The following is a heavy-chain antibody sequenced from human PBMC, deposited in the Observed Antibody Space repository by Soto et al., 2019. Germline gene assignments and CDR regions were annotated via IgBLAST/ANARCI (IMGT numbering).Heavy chain of an antibody. CDR2: IYYSGST. CDR3: ARDQLLWFGELSYYYHYGMDV. D-gene: IGHD3-10*01. CDR1: GGSISSGGYY. J-gene: IGHJ6*02. V-gene: IGHV4-31*03. Sequence: PSETLSLTCTVSGGSISSGGYYWSWIRQHPGKGLEWIGYIYYSGSTYYNPSLKSRVTISVDTSKNQFSLKLSSVTAADTAVYYCARDQLLWFGELSYYYHYGMDVCGQGTTVTVSS.